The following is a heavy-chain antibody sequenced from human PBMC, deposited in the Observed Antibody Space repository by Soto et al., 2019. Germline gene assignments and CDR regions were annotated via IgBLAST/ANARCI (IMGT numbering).Heavy chain of an antibody. CDR1: GFTFSSYA. Sequence: EVQLLESGGGLVQPGGSLRLSCAASGFTFSSYAMSWVRQAPGKGLEWVSAISGSGGSTYYADSVKGRFTISRYNSNNTLYLQMNSLRAEDTAVYYCAKDTELWFRGVDYWGQGNLVTVSS. J-gene: IGHJ4*02. D-gene: IGHD5-18*01. V-gene: IGHV3-23*01. CDR2: ISGSGGST. CDR3: AKDTELWFRGVDY.